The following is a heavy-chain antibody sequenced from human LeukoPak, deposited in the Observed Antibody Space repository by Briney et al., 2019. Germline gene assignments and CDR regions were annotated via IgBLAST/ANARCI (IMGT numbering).Heavy chain of an antibody. CDR2: IHYSGSS. D-gene: IGHD5-18*01. V-gene: IGHV4-59*01. CDR3: ARDYGYSYGYDY. CDR1: GGSISSYY. Sequence: SETLSLTCTVSGGSISSYYWTWIRQPPGKGLEWIGYIHYSGSSRSHPSLNSRVTMSVDTSKSQFSLKLTSMTAADTAVYYCARDYGYSYGYDYWGQGTLVTVS. J-gene: IGHJ4*02.